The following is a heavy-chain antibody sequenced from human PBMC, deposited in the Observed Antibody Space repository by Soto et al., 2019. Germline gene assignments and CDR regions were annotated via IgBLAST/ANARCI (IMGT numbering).Heavy chain of an antibody. V-gene: IGHV3-30*18. CDR3: AKGGRQWLVTSDFNY. D-gene: IGHD6-19*01. CDR2: VSHDGRNT. J-gene: IGHJ4*02. Sequence: VQLVESGGGVVQPGRSLRLSCAASGFTFSDYTMHWVRQAPGKGQEWVAVVSHDGRNTHYADSVKGRFTISRDSSKNTVSLEMTSLRAEDTAVYYCAKGGRQWLVTSDFNYWGQGALVTVSS. CDR1: GFTFSDYT.